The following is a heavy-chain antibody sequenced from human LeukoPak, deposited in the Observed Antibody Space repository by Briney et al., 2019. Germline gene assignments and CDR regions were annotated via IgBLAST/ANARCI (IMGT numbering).Heavy chain of an antibody. CDR2: TRNKANSYTT. J-gene: IGHJ4*02. CDR1: GFTFSDHY. CDR3: ARVEGVTRVFDY. V-gene: IGHV3-72*01. Sequence: QPGGSLRLSCAASGFTFSDHYMDWVRQAPGKGLEWVGRTRNKANSYTTEYAASVKGRFTISRDDSKNSLYLQMNSLKTEDTAVYYCARVEGVTRVFDYWGQGTLVTVPS. D-gene: IGHD4-17*01.